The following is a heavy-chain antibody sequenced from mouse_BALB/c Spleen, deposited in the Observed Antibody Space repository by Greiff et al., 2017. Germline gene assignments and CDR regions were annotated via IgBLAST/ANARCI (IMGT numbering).Heavy chain of an antibody. J-gene: IGHJ3*01. D-gene: IGHD2-12*01. CDR1: GYSFTGYF. CDR2: INPYNGDT. Sequence: EVKLMESGPELVKPGASVKISCKASGYSFTGYFMNWVMQSHGKSLEWIGRINPYNGDTFYNQKFKGKATLTVDKSSSTAHMELRSLASEDSAVYYCARNDEAYWGQGTLVTVSA. V-gene: IGHV1-20*02. CDR3: ARNDEAY.